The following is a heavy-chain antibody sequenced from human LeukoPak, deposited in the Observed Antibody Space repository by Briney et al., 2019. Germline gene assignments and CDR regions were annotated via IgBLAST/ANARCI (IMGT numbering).Heavy chain of an antibody. D-gene: IGHD2-8*02. Sequence: GGSLRLSCSVSGFTFSTYAMHWVRQAPGKGLEWVSYISSSGSSKYYADSVKGRFTISRDNAKNSLYLQMNSLRADDTALYYCARVTGGNNYYFDLWGQGTLVTVSS. CDR1: GFTFSTYA. V-gene: IGHV3-48*03. CDR3: ARVTGGNNYYFDL. CDR2: ISSSGSSK. J-gene: IGHJ4*02.